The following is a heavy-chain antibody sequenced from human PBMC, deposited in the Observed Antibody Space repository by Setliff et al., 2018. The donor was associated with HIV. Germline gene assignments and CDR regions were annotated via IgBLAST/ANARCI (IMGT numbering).Heavy chain of an antibody. CDR2: IFSSGST. CDR1: GGSISSGSYY. D-gene: IGHD3-22*01. J-gene: IGHJ4*02. V-gene: IGHV4-61*02. Sequence: SETLSLPCTVSGGSISSGSYYWSWIRQPAGKGLEWIGRIFSSGSTNYNPSLKSRVTMSVDTSKNQFSLRLSSVTAADTAVYYCARDPVITMMVGPKFYFDYWGQGILVTVS. CDR3: ARDPVITMMVGPKFYFDY.